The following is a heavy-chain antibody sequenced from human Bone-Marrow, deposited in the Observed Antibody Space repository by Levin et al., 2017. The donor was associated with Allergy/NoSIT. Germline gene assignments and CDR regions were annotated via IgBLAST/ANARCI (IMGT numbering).Heavy chain of an antibody. Sequence: PGGSLRLSCAATGFTFSAYDMHWVRQAPGKGLEWVSAIGPTGDTYYPASVKGRFSISRENAKNSLYLQVNNMRAGDTAVYYCARSSGGNIAVAGTGVWYFDFWGQGALVTVSS. CDR3: ARSSGGNIAVAGTGVWYFDF. CDR2: IGPTGDT. CDR1: GFTFSAYD. J-gene: IGHJ4*02. V-gene: IGHV3-13*01. D-gene: IGHD6-19*01.